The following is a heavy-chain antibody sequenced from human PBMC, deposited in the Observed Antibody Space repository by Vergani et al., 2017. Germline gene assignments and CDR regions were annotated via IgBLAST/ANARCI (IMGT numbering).Heavy chain of an antibody. J-gene: IGHJ4*02. D-gene: IGHD3-9*01. CDR2: INPSGGHT. CDR1: GYTFSNYY. V-gene: IGHV1-46*03. Sequence: QVQVVQSGAEVKKSGASVKVSCKTSGYTFSNYYMHWVRQAPGQGLEWRGIINPSGGHTNYAQKFQGRVTMTRDTSTSTVYMELSSLRSEDTAIYYCARGDYGILTGYRYWGKGTLVTVSA. CDR3: ARGDYGILTGYRY.